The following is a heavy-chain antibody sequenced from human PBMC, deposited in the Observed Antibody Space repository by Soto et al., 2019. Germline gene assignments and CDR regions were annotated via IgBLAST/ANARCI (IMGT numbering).Heavy chain of an antibody. D-gene: IGHD5-12*01. CDR3: ARETSPSWPPRYSGYKLPDY. J-gene: IGHJ4*02. V-gene: IGHV1-3*01. CDR2: INAGNGNT. CDR1: GYTFTSYA. Sequence: ASVKVSCKASGYTFTSYAMHWVRQAPGQRLEWMGWINAGNGNTKYSQKFQGRVTITRDTSASTAYMELSSLRSEDTAVYYCARETSPSWPPRYSGYKLPDYWGQGTLVPAPQ.